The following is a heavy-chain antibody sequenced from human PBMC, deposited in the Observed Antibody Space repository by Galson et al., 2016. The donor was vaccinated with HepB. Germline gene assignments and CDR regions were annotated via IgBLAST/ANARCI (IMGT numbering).Heavy chain of an antibody. Sequence: SVKVSCKASGYRFFTYGISWVRQAPGQGLEWLGGISANSGKANYAQKFQDRVTMTRDTSASTVYMDLRSLRSDDTAVYYCARDVQFRFDYWGQGTLVTVSS. CDR2: ISANSGKA. J-gene: IGHJ4*02. CDR1: GYRFFTYG. CDR3: ARDVQFRFDY. V-gene: IGHV1-18*04. D-gene: IGHD4-11*01.